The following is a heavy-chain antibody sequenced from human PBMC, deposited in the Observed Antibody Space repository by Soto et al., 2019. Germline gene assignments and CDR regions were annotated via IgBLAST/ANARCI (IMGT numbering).Heavy chain of an antibody. V-gene: IGHV4-59*02. J-gene: IGHJ5*02. CDR2: MHYTGFS. Sequence: SETLSLTCSFSGDSVTSHYLTWIRPSPEKGLEWIGYMHYTGFSHYNPSLKSRLTISVDRSKNQFTLHLSSVTAADTAVYYCARGVPGYGLGSPDHTYNWFDPWGQGTQVTVSS. CDR1: GDSVTSHY. CDR3: ARGVPGYGLGSPDHTYNWFDP. D-gene: IGHD3-10*01.